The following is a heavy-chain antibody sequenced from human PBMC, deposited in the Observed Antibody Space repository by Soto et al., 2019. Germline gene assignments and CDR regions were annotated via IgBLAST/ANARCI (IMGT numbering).Heavy chain of an antibody. V-gene: IGHV5-51*01. CDR3: ARLFRNYYSGIDV. CDR1: GYGFSNYW. J-gene: IGHJ6*02. Sequence: PGESLKISCEGSGYGFSNYWIAWVRQMPGKGLEWLGIIFPEDSDTRYTPSLQGQVTISADKSINTAYLQWSSLKASDTATYYCARLFRNYYSGIDVWAKEPRSPSP. D-gene: IGHD3-10*01. CDR2: IFPEDSDT.